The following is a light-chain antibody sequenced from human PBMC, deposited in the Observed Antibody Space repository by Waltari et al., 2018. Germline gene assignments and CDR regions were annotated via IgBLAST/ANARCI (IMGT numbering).Light chain of an antibody. J-gene: IGKJ2*01. CDR1: QSPLDRNGYNY. CDR2: LGS. CDR3: MQARQTPYT. V-gene: IGKV2-28*01. Sequence: IVMTQSPLSLPVTPGEAASISCRASQSPLDRNGYNYLDWYLQKPGQPPQLLIYLGSTRASGVPDRFSGDASGTQFTLRISRVEAEDVGVYYCMQARQTPYTFGQGTKLEIK.